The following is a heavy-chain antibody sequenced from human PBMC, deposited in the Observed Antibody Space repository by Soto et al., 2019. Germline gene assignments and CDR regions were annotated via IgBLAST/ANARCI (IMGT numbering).Heavy chain of an antibody. CDR1: GGSISSYY. D-gene: IGHD4-17*01. J-gene: IGHJ4*02. Sequence: TLSLTCTVSGGSISSYYWSWIRQPPGKGLEWIGYIYYSGSTNYNPSLKSRVTISVDTSKNQFSLKLSSVTAADTAVYYCARDRRWTGTTVFDYWGQGTLVTVSS. CDR3: ARDRRWTGTTVFDY. CDR2: IYYSGST. V-gene: IGHV4-59*01.